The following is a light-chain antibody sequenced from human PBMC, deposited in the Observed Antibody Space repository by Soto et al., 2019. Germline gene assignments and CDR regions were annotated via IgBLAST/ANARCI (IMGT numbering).Light chain of an antibody. Sequence: EIVLTQSPGTLSLSPGERATLSCRASQSISSSYLAWYQQKPGQAPRLLIYGASSRATGIPDRFSGSGSGTEFTLTISRLEPEDCAVYYCQQYDTSPYTFGQGTKLEIK. CDR2: GAS. CDR1: QSISSSY. V-gene: IGKV3-20*01. J-gene: IGKJ2*01. CDR3: QQYDTSPYT.